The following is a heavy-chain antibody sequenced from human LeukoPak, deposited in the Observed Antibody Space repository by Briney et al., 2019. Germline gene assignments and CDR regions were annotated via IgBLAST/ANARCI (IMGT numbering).Heavy chain of an antibody. J-gene: IGHJ3*02. Sequence: ASVKVSCKASGYTFTSNYIHWVRQAPGQGLEWMGMIYPRDGNTNYAQKLQGRVTMTTDTSTSTAYMELRSLRSDDTAVYYCAREVHVTIFGVVIYPGDAFDIWGQGTMVTVSS. D-gene: IGHD3-3*01. V-gene: IGHV1-46*01. CDR1: GYTFTSNY. CDR3: AREVHVTIFGVVIYPGDAFDI. CDR2: IYPRDGNT.